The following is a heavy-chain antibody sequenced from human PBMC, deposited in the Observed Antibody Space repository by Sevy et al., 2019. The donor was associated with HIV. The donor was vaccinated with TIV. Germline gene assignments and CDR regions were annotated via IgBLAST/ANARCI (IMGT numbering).Heavy chain of an antibody. D-gene: IGHD2-15*01. V-gene: IGHV5-51*01. Sequence: GESLKISCKGSGYSFTSYWIGWVRQMPGKGLEWMGIIYPGDSDTIYSPSFQGQVTISADKSISIAYLQWSSLKASDTAMYSCARPPAAYDAFDIWGQGTMVTVSS. CDR2: IYPGDSDT. CDR1: GYSFTSYW. CDR3: ARPPAAYDAFDI. J-gene: IGHJ3*02.